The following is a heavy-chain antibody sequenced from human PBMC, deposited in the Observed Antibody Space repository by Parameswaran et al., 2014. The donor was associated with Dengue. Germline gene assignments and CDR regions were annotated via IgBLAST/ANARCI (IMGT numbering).Heavy chain of an antibody. CDR3: ARDYGAYHFTQFYGMDV. CDR2: IYSGGTT. V-gene: IGHV3-53*01. J-gene: IGHJ6*02. D-gene: IGHD4-17*01. Sequence: VRQAPGKGLEWVSVIYSGGTTYYADFVKGRFNISRDNSKNTVYLQMNSLRAEDTAVYYCARDYGAYHFTQFYGMDVWGQGTTVTVSS.